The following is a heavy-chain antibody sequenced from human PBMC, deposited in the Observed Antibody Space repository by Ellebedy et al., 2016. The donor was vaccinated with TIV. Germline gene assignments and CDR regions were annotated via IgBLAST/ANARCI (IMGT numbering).Heavy chain of an antibody. D-gene: IGHD1-26*01. CDR1: GGTFSSYA. CDR2: IIPIFGTA. Sequence: AASVKVSCKASGGTFSSYAISWVRQAPGQGLEWMGGIIPIFGTANYAQTFQGRVTITADESTSPAYMEMTSQRSDDTAVYYCARDRARIDPLYGNGMDVWGKGTTVTVSS. V-gene: IGHV1-69*13. J-gene: IGHJ6*04. CDR3: ARDRARIDPLYGNGMDV.